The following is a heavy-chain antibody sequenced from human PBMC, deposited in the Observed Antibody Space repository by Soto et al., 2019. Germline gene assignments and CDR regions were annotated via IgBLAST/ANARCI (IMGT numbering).Heavy chain of an antibody. V-gene: IGHV3-30*18. CDR1: RLPFSIYA. CDR2: ISYDGTKT. Sequence: QVQLVEPGGGVVQPGRSLRFSCSASRLPFSIYAMHCVRQAPGTGLDGVAVISYDGTKTYYEDSVKGRFTISRENSKNRVYLTMNRLRDEVTAVYYCAKVRGTRRQWLRDAFDYWGQGTLVTVSP. CDR3: AKVRGTRRQWLRDAFDY. J-gene: IGHJ4*02. D-gene: IGHD6-19*01.